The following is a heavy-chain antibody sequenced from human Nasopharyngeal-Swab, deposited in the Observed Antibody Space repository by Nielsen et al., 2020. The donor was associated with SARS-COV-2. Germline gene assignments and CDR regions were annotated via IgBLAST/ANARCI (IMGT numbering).Heavy chain of an antibody. D-gene: IGHD3-10*01. CDR1: GFTFDNYT. Sequence: SLRLSCAASGFTFDNYTMHWVRQAPGKGLEWVSGISWNSGSIGYADSMKGRFTISRDNAKNSLYLQMNSLRAEDTALYYCAKDTAYYPVVAFDIWGQGTMVTVSS. J-gene: IGHJ3*02. CDR2: ISWNSGSI. CDR3: AKDTAYYPVVAFDI. V-gene: IGHV3-9*01.